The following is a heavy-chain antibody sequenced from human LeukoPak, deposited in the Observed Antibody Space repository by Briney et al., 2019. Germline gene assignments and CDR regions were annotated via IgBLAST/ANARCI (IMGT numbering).Heavy chain of an antibody. J-gene: IGHJ4*02. CDR3: ARDLGKYNFDY. D-gene: IGHD7-27*01. V-gene: IGHV7-4-1*02. Sequence: ASVKVSCKASGYTFTSYGVTWVRQAPGQGLEWMGWINTNTGNPTYAQGFTGRFVFSLDTSVSTAYLQISSLKAEDTAVYYCARDLGKYNFDYWGQGTLVTVSS. CDR1: GYTFTSYG. CDR2: INTNTGNP.